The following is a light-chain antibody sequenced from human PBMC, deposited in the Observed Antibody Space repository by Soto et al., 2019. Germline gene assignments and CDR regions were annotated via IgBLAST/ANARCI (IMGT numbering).Light chain of an antibody. J-gene: IGLJ1*01. CDR1: SSDVGTYDF. V-gene: IGLV2-14*01. Sequence: QSVLTQPASVSGSPGQSITISCTGTSSDVGTYDFVSWYQQHPGKAPKLMIYDVSNRPSGVPNRFSGSRSGNTASLTISGLQAEDEADYYCSSYAGSYTFVFGTGTKLTVL. CDR2: DVS. CDR3: SSYAGSYTFV.